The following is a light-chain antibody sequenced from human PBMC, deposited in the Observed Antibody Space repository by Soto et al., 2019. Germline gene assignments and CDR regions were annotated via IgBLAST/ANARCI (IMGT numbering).Light chain of an antibody. CDR1: QIISNS. Sequence: DIQMTQFPSSLSASIGDRVTITCRTSQIISNSLNWYRQRPGKAPELLIYATSTLQSGVPSRFSGSGSGTDFSLTITNLQPEDFATYYCQQTSTTPRTFGQGTKVEVK. J-gene: IGKJ1*01. CDR2: ATS. CDR3: QQTSTTPRT. V-gene: IGKV1-39*01.